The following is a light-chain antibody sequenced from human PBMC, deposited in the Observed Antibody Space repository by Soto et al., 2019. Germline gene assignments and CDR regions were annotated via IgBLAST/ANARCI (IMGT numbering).Light chain of an antibody. Sequence: QSVLTQPASVSGSLGQSLTISCTGTSSDVGAYNYVSWYQQQPGKAPKLMISAVSNRPSGVSNRLSGSKSGNTASLIISGLQAEDEADYYCCSFTSITTYVFGTGTKVTVL. CDR3: CSFTSITTYV. J-gene: IGLJ1*01. CDR1: SSDVGAYNY. V-gene: IGLV2-14*01. CDR2: AVS.